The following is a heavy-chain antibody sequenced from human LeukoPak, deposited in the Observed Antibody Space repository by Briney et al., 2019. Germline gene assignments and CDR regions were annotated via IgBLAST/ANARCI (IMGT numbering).Heavy chain of an antibody. Sequence: GGSLTLSCVTSGFTFSSYWMSWLRQAPGKGLEWVAHIKQDGREKYHVDSVKGRFTISRDNAKNSLYLQMNSLRAEDAAVYYCARAHYDTSGCLDYWGQGTLVTVSS. J-gene: IGHJ4*02. CDR3: ARAHYDTSGCLDY. CDR1: GFTFSSYW. V-gene: IGHV3-7*01. CDR2: IKQDGREK. D-gene: IGHD3-22*01.